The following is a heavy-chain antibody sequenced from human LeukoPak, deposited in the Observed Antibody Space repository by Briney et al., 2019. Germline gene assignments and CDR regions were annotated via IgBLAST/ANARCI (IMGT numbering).Heavy chain of an antibody. CDR2: INPTSGRT. V-gene: IGHV1-46*02. J-gene: IGHJ3*02. CDR1: THIFNKYY. CDR3: ASGGEFRGSAFDI. D-gene: IGHD3-10*01. Sequence: ASVKVSCTASTHIFNKYYIHWVRQAPGRGLEWMGIINPTSGRTSYAQKFQARVTMTRDMSTNTMYMDLSSLKSEDTAVYYCASGGEFRGSAFDIWGQGTTVIVSS.